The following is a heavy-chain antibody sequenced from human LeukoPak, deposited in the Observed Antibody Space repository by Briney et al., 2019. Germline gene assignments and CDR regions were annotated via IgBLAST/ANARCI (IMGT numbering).Heavy chain of an antibody. CDR1: GFTFSNYA. Sequence: PGGSLRLSCAASGFTFSNYAMHWVRQAPGKGLEWVAIISYDGSNKYYADSVKGRFTISRDNSKNTLYLQMNSLRADDTAVYYCARGRSGSHHFDSWGQGTLVTVLS. J-gene: IGHJ4*02. CDR3: ARGRSGSHHFDS. CDR2: ISYDGSNK. D-gene: IGHD3-10*01. V-gene: IGHV3-30*04.